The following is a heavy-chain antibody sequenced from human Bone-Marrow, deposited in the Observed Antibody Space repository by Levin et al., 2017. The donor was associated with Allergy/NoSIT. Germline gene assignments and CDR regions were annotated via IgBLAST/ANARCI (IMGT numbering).Heavy chain of an antibody. D-gene: IGHD3-22*01. J-gene: IGHJ4*02. CDR3: ARNGYYSVEY. CDR1: GASISSDNW. V-gene: IGHV4-4*02. Sequence: NASETLSLTCAVSGASISSDNWWSWVRQPPGKGLEWIGEIHHSGGINSNPSLMSRVTISVDKSKNQFSLRLSSVTAADTALYYCARNGYYSVEYWGQGSLVIVSS. CDR2: IHHSGGI.